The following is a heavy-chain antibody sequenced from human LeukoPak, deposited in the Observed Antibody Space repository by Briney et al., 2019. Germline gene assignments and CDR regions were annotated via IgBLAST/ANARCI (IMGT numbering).Heavy chain of an antibody. CDR2: IYYSGST. V-gene: IGHV4-39*07. D-gene: IGHD6-19*01. Sequence: SETLSLTCTVSGGSIRSSTDYWGWIHQPPGKELEWIGSIYYSGSTYYNPSLKRRGTISVDTSTNQFSVKLSSVTAADTAVYYCARSIRGYSSGCFDYWGQGTLITVSS. CDR1: GGSIRSSTDY. CDR3: ARSIRGYSSGCFDY. J-gene: IGHJ4*02.